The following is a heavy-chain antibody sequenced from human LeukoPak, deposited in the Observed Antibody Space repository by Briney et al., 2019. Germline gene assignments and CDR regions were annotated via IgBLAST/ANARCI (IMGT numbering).Heavy chain of an antibody. J-gene: IGHJ4*02. CDR1: GYTFTSYY. CDR2: INPSGGST. V-gene: IGHV1-46*01. D-gene: IGHD6-19*01. CDR3: ARDRAVAGFRFDY. Sequence: ASVKVSCKTSGYTFTSYYIHWVRQAPGQGLEWMGVINPSGGSTGYPQKFQGRVTMTRDTSTSTVYMELSSLRFEDTAVYYCARDRAVAGFRFDYRGQGTLVTVSS.